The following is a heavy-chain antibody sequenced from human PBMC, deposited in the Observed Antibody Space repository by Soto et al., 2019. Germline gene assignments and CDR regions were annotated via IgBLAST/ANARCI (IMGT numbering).Heavy chain of an antibody. Sequence: PSETLSLTCTVSGGSISSGGYYWSWIRQHPGKGLEWIGYIYYSGSTYYNPSLKSRVTISVDTSKNQFSLKLSSVTAADTAVYYCAGGSGSYYYTDVWGKGTTVTVSS. V-gene: IGHV4-31*03. CDR1: GGSISSGGYY. CDR2: IYYSGST. J-gene: IGHJ6*04. CDR3: AGGSGSYYYTDV. D-gene: IGHD3-10*01.